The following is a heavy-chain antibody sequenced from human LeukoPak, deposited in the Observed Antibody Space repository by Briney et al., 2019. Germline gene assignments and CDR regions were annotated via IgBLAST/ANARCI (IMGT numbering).Heavy chain of an antibody. CDR3: ARSNDFWTGYYEK. Sequence: SETLSLTCTVSGGSVSIGSYYWSWIRQPAGKGLEWIGRIYVSGSTDYNPSLESRVTILKDMSKNQLYLRLSSVTAADTAVYYCARSNDFWTGYYEKWGQGTLVTVSS. J-gene: IGHJ4*02. V-gene: IGHV4-61*02. CDR2: IYVSGST. D-gene: IGHD3/OR15-3a*01. CDR1: GGSVSIGSYY.